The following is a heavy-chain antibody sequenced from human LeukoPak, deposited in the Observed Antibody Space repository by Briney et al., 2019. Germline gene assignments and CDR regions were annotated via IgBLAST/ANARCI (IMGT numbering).Heavy chain of an antibody. CDR1: GYIFTSYN. V-gene: IGHV1-46*01. J-gene: IGHJ4*02. Sequence: GASVKVSCKASGYIFTSYNIYWVRQTPGQGLEWMGIINPSGGSTNYAQKFQGRVTMTRDTSTSTVYMELSSLRSEDTAVYYCARASEDSRGHYQGFDSWGQGTLVTVSS. CDR2: INPSGGST. CDR3: ARASEDSRGHYQGFDS. D-gene: IGHD3-22*01.